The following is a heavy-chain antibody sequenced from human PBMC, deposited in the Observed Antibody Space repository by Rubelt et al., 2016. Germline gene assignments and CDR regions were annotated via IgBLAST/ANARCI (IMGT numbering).Heavy chain of an antibody. J-gene: IGHJ5*02. CDR1: GYTFTSYG. Sequence: QVQLVQSGAEVKKPGASVKVSCKASGYTFTSYGISWVRQAPGQGLEWMGWISAYNGNTNYAQKRQGRGTMTTDTSTSTAYMELRGLRSDDTAVYYCARCYGSGSYGNWFDPWGQGTLVTVSS. D-gene: IGHD3-10*01. V-gene: IGHV1-18*01. CDR2: ISAYNGNT. CDR3: ARCYGSGSYGNWFDP.